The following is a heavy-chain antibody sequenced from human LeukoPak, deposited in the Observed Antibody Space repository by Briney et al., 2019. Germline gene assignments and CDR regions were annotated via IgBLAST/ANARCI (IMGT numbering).Heavy chain of an antibody. V-gene: IGHV3-30-3*01. Sequence: GGSLRLSCAASGFNFSNYVMHWVRQAPGKGLEWVAVLSHEGSRTSYADSVKGRFTISRDNSKNTLYLQMDSLRAEDTAVYYCARIGGGYAGHTSDNWFDPWGQGTLVTVSS. D-gene: IGHD5-12*01. CDR2: LSHEGSRT. J-gene: IGHJ5*02. CDR3: ARIGGGYAGHTSDNWFDP. CDR1: GFNFSNYV.